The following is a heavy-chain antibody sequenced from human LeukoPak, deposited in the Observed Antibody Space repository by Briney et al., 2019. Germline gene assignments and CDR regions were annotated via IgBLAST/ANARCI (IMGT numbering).Heavy chain of an antibody. CDR1: GYTFTGDY. Sequence: GASVKVSCKASGYTFTGDYIHWVRQAPGQGLEWMGWINPKSGTTDYAQKFQGRVTMTRDTSINTAYMELRSLNSDDTAVYYCARVQFLEWCFGYWGQGTLVTVSS. CDR2: INPKSGTT. D-gene: IGHD3-3*01. CDR3: ARVQFLEWCFGY. V-gene: IGHV1-2*02. J-gene: IGHJ4*02.